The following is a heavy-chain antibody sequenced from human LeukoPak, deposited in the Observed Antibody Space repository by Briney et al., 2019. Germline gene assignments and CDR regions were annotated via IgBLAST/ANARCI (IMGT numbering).Heavy chain of an antibody. V-gene: IGHV1-18*01. CDR2: ISAYNGNT. J-gene: IGHJ4*02. Sequence: GASVKVSCKASGYTFTSYGISWVRQAPGQGLEWMGWISAYNGNTNYAQKLQGRVTMTTDTSTSTAYMELRSLRSDDTAVYYCARERQYSGSYYVDYWGQGTLATVSS. CDR1: GYTFTSYG. D-gene: IGHD1-26*01. CDR3: ARERQYSGSYYVDY.